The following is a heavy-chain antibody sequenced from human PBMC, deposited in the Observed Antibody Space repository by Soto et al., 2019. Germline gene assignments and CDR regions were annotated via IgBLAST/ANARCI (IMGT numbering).Heavy chain of an antibody. CDR2: ISGRGGNT. J-gene: IGHJ2*01. CDR1: GFSLREYA. Sequence: LSSAASGFSLREYAMSWVRQAPGRGLEWVSSISGSAISGRGGNTYYADSVRGRFTISRDTSRNTLFLHLSSVAAEDTAVYFCAKAGGVYWYFDVWGRGTLVTVSS. CDR3: AKAGGVYWYFDV. D-gene: IGHD3-3*01. V-gene: IGHV3-23*01.